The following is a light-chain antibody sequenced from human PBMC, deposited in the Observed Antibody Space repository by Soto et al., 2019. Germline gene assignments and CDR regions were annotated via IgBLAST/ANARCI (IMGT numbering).Light chain of an antibody. V-gene: IGKV3-20*01. CDR2: GAS. CDR1: QSVSSSY. Sequence: EIVLTQSPGTLSLSPGERATLSCRASQSVSSSYLAWYQQKPGQAPRLLIYGASSRATGLPDRFSGSGSGTHFTLTISRLEPEDFAVYYCQQYGSSPYTFGQGTRLEIK. CDR3: QQYGSSPYT. J-gene: IGKJ2*01.